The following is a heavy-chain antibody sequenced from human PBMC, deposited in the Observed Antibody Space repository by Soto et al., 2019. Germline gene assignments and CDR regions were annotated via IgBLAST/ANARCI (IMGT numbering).Heavy chain of an antibody. V-gene: IGHV1-69*02. J-gene: IGHJ6*02. CDR2: IIPIFGLA. D-gene: IGHD3-10*01. Sequence: QVQLVQSGAEVKRPGSSVTVSCKASGGTFSSYTISWVRQVPGQGLEWMGRIIPIFGLANYAQKFQGRVTITADKATSTTYTELSSLRSEDTAVYYCAKSNNDSGSGHQTYGMDVWGQGTTVTVS. CDR3: AKSNNDSGSGHQTYGMDV. CDR1: GGTFSSYT.